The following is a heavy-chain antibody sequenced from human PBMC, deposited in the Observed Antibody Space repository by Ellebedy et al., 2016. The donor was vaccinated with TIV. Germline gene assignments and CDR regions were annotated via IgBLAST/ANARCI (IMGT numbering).Heavy chain of an antibody. V-gene: IGHV2-70*11. CDR1: GFSLSTSGMC. CDR3: ALYYYDSSGYYGFDY. CDR2: IDWDDDK. Sequence: SGPTLVKPTQTLTLTCTFSGFSLSTSGMCVSWIRQPPGKALEWLARIDWDDDKKYSTSLRTRLTLSKDTSKSQVVLTMTNMDPVDTATYYCALYYYDSSGYYGFDYWGQGALVTVSS. D-gene: IGHD3-22*01. J-gene: IGHJ4*02.